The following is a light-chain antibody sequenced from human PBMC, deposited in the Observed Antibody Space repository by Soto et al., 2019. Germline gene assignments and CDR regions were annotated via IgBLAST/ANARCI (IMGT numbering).Light chain of an antibody. CDR2: DAS. J-gene: IGKJ1*01. V-gene: IGKV3-11*01. CDR3: QQRSNWPPWT. Sequence: IVLTQSPATLSLSPGERATLSCRASQSVSSNFAWYQQKPGQAPRLLIYDASNRATGIPARFSGSGSGTDFTLTISSLEPEDFAVYYCQQRSNWPPWTFGQGTKVDIK. CDR1: QSVSSN.